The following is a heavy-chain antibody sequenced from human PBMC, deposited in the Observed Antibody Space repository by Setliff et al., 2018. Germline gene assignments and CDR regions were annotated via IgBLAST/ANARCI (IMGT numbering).Heavy chain of an antibody. V-gene: IGHV3-7*01. CDR1: GFYFSGSW. CDR3: ARDPEGGEFDI. D-gene: IGHD2-21*01. CDR2: IRADGSGT. J-gene: IGHJ3*02. Sequence: PGESLQISCAASGFYFSGSWMAWVRQAPGQGLEWVADIRADGSGTFYVDSVRGRFTISRDNARNSLFLQMNSLSAEDTGIYYCARDPEGGEFDIWGQGTLVTVSS.